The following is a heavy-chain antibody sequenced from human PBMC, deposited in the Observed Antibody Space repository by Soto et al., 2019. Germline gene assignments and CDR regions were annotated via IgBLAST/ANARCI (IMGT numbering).Heavy chain of an antibody. CDR3: ARNRGYCSGGKCYSDY. CDR2: ITTTADST. CDR1: GFTFSSFP. J-gene: IGHJ4*02. Sequence: SLRLSCAASGFTFSSFPLTWVRQAPGKGLDWVSTITTTADSTYYADSVKGRFTISRDNSKNTLFLQMNSLRAEDTAVYYCARNRGYCSGGKCYSDYWGQGTLVTVSS. V-gene: IGHV3-23*01. D-gene: IGHD2-15*01.